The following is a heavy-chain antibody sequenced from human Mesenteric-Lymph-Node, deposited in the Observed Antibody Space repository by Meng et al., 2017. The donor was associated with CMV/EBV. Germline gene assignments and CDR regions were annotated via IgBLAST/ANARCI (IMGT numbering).Heavy chain of an antibody. Sequence: SGPGRVKPSETLSLSCIVSGDSISNSTYYWTWLRQPPGKGLEWIGSVHHSGTTYYNPSLKGRLTISVDTSANLFSLRLTTVTAADTATYYCARRGNYDSDYSEYWGQGTLVTVSS. J-gene: IGHJ4*02. D-gene: IGHD3-22*01. CDR1: GDSISNSTYY. CDR3: ARRGNYDSDYSEY. CDR2: VHHSGTT. V-gene: IGHV4-39*01.